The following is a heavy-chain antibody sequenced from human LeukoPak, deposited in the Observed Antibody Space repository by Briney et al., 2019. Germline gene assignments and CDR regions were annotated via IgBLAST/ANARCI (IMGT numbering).Heavy chain of an antibody. CDR3: AKNTMTTVTTLLDY. D-gene: IGHD4-17*01. Sequence: GGSLRLSCAASGFTLSTYAMSWVRQTPGKGLEWVAATSSSDAGTYHADSVKGRFTISRDNSKNTLYLQMNSLRAEDTAVYYCAKNTMTTVTTLLDYWGQGTLVTVSS. CDR2: TSSSDAGT. J-gene: IGHJ4*02. CDR1: GFTLSTYA. V-gene: IGHV3-23*01.